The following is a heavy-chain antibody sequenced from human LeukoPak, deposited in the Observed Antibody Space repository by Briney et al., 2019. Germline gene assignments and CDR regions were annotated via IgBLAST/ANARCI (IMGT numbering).Heavy chain of an antibody. J-gene: IGHJ4*02. D-gene: IGHD2-15*01. V-gene: IGHV3-74*01. Sequence: GGSLRLSCAASGFTFSNCWMHWVRQAPGKGLFWFSRINSDGSEAVYADSVKGRFTISRDNAKNTVYLQMNSLRVEDTGIYFCARGIPDYSSLAYWGQGALVTVSS. CDR3: ARGIPDYSSLAY. CDR2: INSDGSEA. CDR1: GFTFSNCW.